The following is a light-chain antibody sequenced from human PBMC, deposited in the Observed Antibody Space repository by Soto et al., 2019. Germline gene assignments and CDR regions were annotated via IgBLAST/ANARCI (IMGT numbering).Light chain of an antibody. CDR1: LSVSSD. V-gene: IGKV3-15*01. J-gene: IGKJ2*01. CDR2: RAF. CDR3: QQGSDWPPRYT. Sequence: EIVMTQSPATLSLSPGERATLSCRASLSVSSDLAWYRQKPGQAPRLLIYRAFTRATGIPARFSGSGFGTDFTLTISSLEPEDFAIYYCQQGSDWPPRYTFGQGTKLEI.